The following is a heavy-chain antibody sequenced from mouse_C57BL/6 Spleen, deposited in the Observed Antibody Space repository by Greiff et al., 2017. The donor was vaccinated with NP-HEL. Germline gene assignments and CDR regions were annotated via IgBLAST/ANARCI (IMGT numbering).Heavy chain of an antibody. J-gene: IGHJ4*01. V-gene: IGHV1-81*01. CDR1: GYTFTSFG. CDR2: IYPRSGNT. D-gene: IGHD1-1*01. CDR3: ARSGTTTVVAHYYAMDY. Sequence: VHLVESGAELARPGASVKLSCKASGYTFTSFGISWVKQRTGQGLEWIGEIYPRSGNTYYNEKFKGKATLTADKSSSTAYMELRSLTSEDSAVYFWARSGTTTVVAHYYAMDYWGQGTSVTVSS.